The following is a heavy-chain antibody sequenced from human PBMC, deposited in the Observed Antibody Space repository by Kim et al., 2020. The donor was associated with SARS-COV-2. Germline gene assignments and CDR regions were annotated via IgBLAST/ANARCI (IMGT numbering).Heavy chain of an antibody. D-gene: IGHD2-15*01. V-gene: IGHV3-7*01. J-gene: IGHJ4*02. CDR3: ARASGVATYYFDY. Sequence: YVDSVKGRFTTSRDNAKNSLYLQMNSLRAEDTAVYYCARASGVATYYFDYWGQGTLVTVSS.